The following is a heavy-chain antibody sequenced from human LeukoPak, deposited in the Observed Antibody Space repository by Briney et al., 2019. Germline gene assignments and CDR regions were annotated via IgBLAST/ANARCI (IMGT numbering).Heavy chain of an antibody. CDR2: LNAGGGST. J-gene: IGHJ4*02. CDR3: ASPVRDRYCSGGSCYSPFDF. D-gene: IGHD2-15*01. V-gene: IGHV3-23*01. CDR1: GFTFSSYT. Sequence: PGGSLRLSCVASGFTFSSYTMSWVRQAPGKGLEWVSALNAGGGSTHYADSVRGRFTISRDNSKNTLYLQMNSLGAEDTAVYYCASPVRDRYCSGGSCYSPFDFWGQGNLVTVSS.